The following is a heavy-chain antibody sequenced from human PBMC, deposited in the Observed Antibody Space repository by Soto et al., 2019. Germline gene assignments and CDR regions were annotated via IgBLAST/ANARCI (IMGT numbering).Heavy chain of an antibody. D-gene: IGHD1-26*01. CDR2: ISSSSSYI. CDR3: ARDSPRDFYSGSYGKGLRYFDY. CDR1: GFTFSSYS. Sequence: GGSLRLSCAASGFTFSSYSMNSVRQAPGKGLECVSSISSSSSYIYYADSVKGRFTISRDNAKNSLFLQMNSLRAEDTAVYYCARDSPRDFYSGSYGKGLRYFDYWGQGTLVTVSS. J-gene: IGHJ4*02. V-gene: IGHV3-21*01.